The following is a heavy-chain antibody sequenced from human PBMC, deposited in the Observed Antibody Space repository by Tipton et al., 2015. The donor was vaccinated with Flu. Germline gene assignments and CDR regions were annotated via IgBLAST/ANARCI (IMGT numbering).Heavy chain of an antibody. V-gene: IGHV3-7*01. D-gene: IGHD3-16*01. CDR3: ARLPVSLGYDY. J-gene: IGHJ4*02. CDR2: IKQDGSEK. CDR1: GFTFSSYR. Sequence: GSLRLSCAASGFTFSSYRMSWVRQAPGKGLEWVANIKQDGSEKYYVDSVKGRFTISRDNAKNSLYLQMNSLRAEDTAVYYCARLPVSLGYDYWGQGTLVTVSS.